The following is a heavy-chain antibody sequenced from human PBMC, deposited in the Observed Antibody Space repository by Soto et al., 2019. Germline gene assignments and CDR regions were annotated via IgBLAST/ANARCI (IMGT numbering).Heavy chain of an antibody. CDR1: GFTFSSYG. V-gene: IGHV3-33*01. J-gene: IGHJ4*02. CDR2: XXYDGSNK. CDR3: XXXXXXXXXXXXXXXXXPDY. Sequence: QVQLVESGGGVVQPGRSLRLSCAASGFTFSSYGMHWVRQAPGXGXXXXXXXXYDGSNKYYADSVKGRFTISRDNSKXXXXXXXXXXXXXXXXXXXXXXXXXXXXXXXXXXXXXPDYWGQGTLVTVSS.